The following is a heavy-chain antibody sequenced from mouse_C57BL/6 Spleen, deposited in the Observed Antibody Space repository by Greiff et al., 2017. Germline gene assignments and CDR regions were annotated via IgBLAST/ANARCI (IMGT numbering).Heavy chain of an antibody. Sequence: QVQLQQPGAELVKPGASVKLSCKASGYTFTSYWMQWVKQRPGQGLEWIGEIDPSDSYTNYNQKFKGKATLTVDTSSSTAYMQLSSLTSEDSAVYYCAIITTEAMDYWGQGTSVTVSS. V-gene: IGHV1-50*01. D-gene: IGHD1-1*01. CDR3: AIITTEAMDY. CDR2: IDPSDSYT. CDR1: GYTFTSYW. J-gene: IGHJ4*01.